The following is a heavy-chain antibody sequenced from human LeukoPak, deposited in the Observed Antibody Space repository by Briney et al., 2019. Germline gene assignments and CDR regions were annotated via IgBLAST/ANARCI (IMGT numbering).Heavy chain of an antibody. CDR2: ISYDGSNK. CDR3: ARERGCGIDY. J-gene: IGHJ4*02. D-gene: IGHD2-15*01. CDR1: GFTFSSYA. Sequence: GGSLRLSCAASGFTFSSYAMHWVRQAPGKGLEWVAVISYDGSNKYYADSVKGRFTISRDNSKNTLYLQMNGLRAEDTAVYYCARERGCGIDYWGQGTLVTVSS. V-gene: IGHV3-30-3*01.